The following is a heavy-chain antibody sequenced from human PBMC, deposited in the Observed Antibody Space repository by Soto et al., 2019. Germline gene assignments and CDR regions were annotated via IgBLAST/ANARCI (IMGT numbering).Heavy chain of an antibody. Sequence: TLSLTCTVAGGSISSGDCYWSWIRQQPGKGLEWIAYIHHSGSTYYNPSLKSRVSISVDTSKNQFSLKLSSVTAADTAVYYCARGRSHYLYFDYWGQGNQVTVSS. D-gene: IGHD1-26*01. CDR2: IHHSGST. CDR1: GGSISSGDCY. J-gene: IGHJ4*02. CDR3: ARGRSHYLYFDY. V-gene: IGHV4-31*03.